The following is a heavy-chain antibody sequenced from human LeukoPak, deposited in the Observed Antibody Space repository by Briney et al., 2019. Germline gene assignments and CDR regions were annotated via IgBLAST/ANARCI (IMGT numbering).Heavy chain of an antibody. CDR2: ISSSSSYI. J-gene: IGHJ4*02. D-gene: IGHD3-16*01. Sequence: GGSLRLSCAASGFTFSSYTMNWVRQAPGKGLEWVSSISSSSSYIYYADSVKGRFTISRDNAKNSLYLQMNSLRDEDTAVYYCARDMEIGTMVTFRYWYWGQGTLVTVSS. CDR1: GFTFSSYT. CDR3: ARDMEIGTMVTFRYWY. V-gene: IGHV3-21*01.